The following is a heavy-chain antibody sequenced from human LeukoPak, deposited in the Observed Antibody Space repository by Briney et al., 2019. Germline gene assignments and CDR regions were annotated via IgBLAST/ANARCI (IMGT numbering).Heavy chain of an antibody. V-gene: IGHV3-66*01. CDR2: IYSGGST. CDR1: GFTVSSNY. D-gene: IGHD6-13*01. Sequence: GGSLRLSCAASGFTVSSNYMSWVRQAPGKGLEWVSVIYSGGSTYYADSVKGRFTISRDNSKNTLYLQMNSLRAEGTAVYYCARGSQQLISPFFDYWGQGTLVTVSS. CDR3: ARGSQQLISPFFDY. J-gene: IGHJ4*02.